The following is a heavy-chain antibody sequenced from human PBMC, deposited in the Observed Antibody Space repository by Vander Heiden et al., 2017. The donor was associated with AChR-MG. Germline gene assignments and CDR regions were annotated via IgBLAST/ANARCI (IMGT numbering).Heavy chain of an antibody. Sequence: QVQLVESGGGVVQPGRSLRLSCAASGFTFSSYGMHWVRQAPGKGLEWVAVISYDGSNKYYADSVKGRFTISRDNSKNTLYLQMNSLRAEDTAVYYCAKRGYCSGGSCLIDYWGQGTLVTVSS. D-gene: IGHD2-15*01. J-gene: IGHJ4*02. CDR2: ISYDGSNK. CDR1: GFTFSSYG. V-gene: IGHV3-30*18. CDR3: AKRGYCSGGSCLIDY.